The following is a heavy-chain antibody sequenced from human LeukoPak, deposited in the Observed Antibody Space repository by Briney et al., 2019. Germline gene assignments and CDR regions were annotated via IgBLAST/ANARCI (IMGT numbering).Heavy chain of an antibody. CDR1: GGSIGSYY. CDR3: ARGTTGIAAAGTGGYFDY. Sequence: SETLSLTCTVSGGSIGSYYWSWIRQPPGKGLEWIGYIYYSGSTNYNPSLKSRVTISVDTSKNQFSLKLSSVTAADTAVYYCARGTTGIAAAGTGGYFDYWGQGTLVTVSS. V-gene: IGHV4-59*01. D-gene: IGHD6-13*01. J-gene: IGHJ4*02. CDR2: IYYSGST.